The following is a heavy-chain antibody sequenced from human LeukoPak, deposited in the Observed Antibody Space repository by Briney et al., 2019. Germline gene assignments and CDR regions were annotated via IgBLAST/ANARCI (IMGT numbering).Heavy chain of an antibody. V-gene: IGHV3-72*01. CDR1: GFTSSDHY. Sequence: GGSLRLSCAASGFTSSDHYMDWVRQAPWKGLEWIGRSRNKANSYSTEYAASVKGRFTISRDESENSLYLQMNGLKTEDTAVYYCGVGASIANYYSYMDVWGKGTTVTVSS. CDR2: SRNKANSYST. CDR3: GVGASIANYYSYMDV. D-gene: IGHD1-26*01. J-gene: IGHJ6*03.